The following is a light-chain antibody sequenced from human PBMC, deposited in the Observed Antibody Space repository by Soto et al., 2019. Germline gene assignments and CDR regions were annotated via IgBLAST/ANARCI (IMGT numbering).Light chain of an antibody. CDR3: QKYNSALCT. V-gene: IGKV1-27*01. CDR1: QGISNY. CDR2: AAS. Sequence: DIQMTQSPSSLSASVGDRVTITCRASQGISNYLAWYQQKPGKVPKLLIYAASTLQSGVPARFSGSGSGTDFTLTISSRQQEDDSTYYCQKYNSALCTFGPGTKVDIK. J-gene: IGKJ3*01.